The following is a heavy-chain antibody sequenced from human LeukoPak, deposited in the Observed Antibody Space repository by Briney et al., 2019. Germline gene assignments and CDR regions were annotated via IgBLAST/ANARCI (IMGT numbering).Heavy chain of an antibody. CDR1: GFTFSNYA. CDR2: ITGSGGST. D-gene: IGHD2-2*01. V-gene: IGHV3-23*01. CDR3: AKDLYCSSTSCSEHY. J-gene: IGHJ4*02. Sequence: GGSLRLSCAASGFTFSNYAMSWVRQAPGKGLAWVSSITGSGGSTYYADSVKGRFTISRDNSKNTLYLQMNSLRAEDTAVYYCAKDLYCSSTSCSEHYWGQGTLVTVSS.